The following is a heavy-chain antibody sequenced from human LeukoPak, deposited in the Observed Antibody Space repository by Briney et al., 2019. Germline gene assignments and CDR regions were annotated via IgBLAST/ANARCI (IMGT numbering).Heavy chain of an antibody. CDR1: GFSLSGYW. CDR2: LHADGSEY. D-gene: IGHD5-12*01. Sequence: GGSLRLSCVGSGFSLSGYWMSWVRQAPRKGLEWVARLHADGSEYSYVGSVKGRFTISGDNAKNSLYLQMNSLRVDDTAVYYCARGGYSFDYLGQGTLVTVFS. J-gene: IGHJ4*02. CDR3: ARGGYSFDY. V-gene: IGHV3-7*01.